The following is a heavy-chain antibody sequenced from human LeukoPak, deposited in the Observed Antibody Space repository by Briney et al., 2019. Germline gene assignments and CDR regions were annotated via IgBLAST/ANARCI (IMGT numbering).Heavy chain of an antibody. J-gene: IGHJ6*02. Sequence: SETLSLTCAVYGGSFSGYYWSWLRQPPGKGLGWIGEINHGGSTNYNPSLKSRVTIAVDSSKKQYSLMMSSVTAADTAVYYCARAMVRGVINQYYYYGMDVWGQGTTVTVSS. CDR3: ARAMVRGVINQYYYYGMDV. CDR2: INHGGST. V-gene: IGHV4-34*01. D-gene: IGHD3-10*01. CDR1: GGSFSGYY.